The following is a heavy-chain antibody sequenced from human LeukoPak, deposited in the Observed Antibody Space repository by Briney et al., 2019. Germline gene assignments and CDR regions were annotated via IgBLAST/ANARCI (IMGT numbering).Heavy chain of an antibody. V-gene: IGHV4-38-2*02. J-gene: IGHJ5*02. CDR2: IHHSGST. D-gene: IGHD3-22*01. CDR3: ARGTDYYDSSGWLDP. Sequence: PETLSLTCTVSGDSISSGHYWDWIRQPPGRGLEWIGSIHHSGSTWYNPSLKSRVTISLDTSQTQISLRVTSVTAAGTAVYYCARGTDYYDSSGWLDPWGQGTLVTVSS. CDR1: GDSISSGHY.